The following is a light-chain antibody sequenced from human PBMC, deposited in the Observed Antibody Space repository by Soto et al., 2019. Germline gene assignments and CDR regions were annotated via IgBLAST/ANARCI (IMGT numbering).Light chain of an antibody. CDR3: QQYNNWPPLT. Sequence: EILMTQSPATLSVSPGERATISCRASQSVSSNLAWYQQKVGQAPRLLIYGASIMATGIPARFSGSGSGTEFTLTISSLQSEDFAVYVCQQYNNWPPLTFGGGTKVEIK. V-gene: IGKV3D-15*01. CDR2: GAS. CDR1: QSVSSN. J-gene: IGKJ4*01.